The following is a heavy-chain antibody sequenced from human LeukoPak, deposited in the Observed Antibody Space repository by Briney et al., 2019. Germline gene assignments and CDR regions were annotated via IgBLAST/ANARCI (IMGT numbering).Heavy chain of an antibody. J-gene: IGHJ3*02. CDR3: ARDRRGKSDAFDI. D-gene: IGHD4-23*01. Sequence: SETLSLTCTVSGGSISSSRYYWGWIRHPPGKGLEWIGNIYYSESTYYNPSLKSRVTISVDKSKNQFSLKLSSVTAADTAVYYCARDRRGKSDAFDIWGQGTMVTVSS. V-gene: IGHV4-39*07. CDR2: IYYSEST. CDR1: GGSISSSRYY.